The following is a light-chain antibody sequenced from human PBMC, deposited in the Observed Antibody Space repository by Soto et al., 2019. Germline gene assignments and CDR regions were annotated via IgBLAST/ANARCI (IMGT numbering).Light chain of an antibody. CDR3: SSYTATDTHVI. Sequence: QSVLTQPATVSGSPGQSITISCTGTSSDVGGYNYVSWYQQHPGKAPKFLIYDVSNRPSGVSNRFSGSKSGYTASLTISGLQAEDEADYFCSSYTATDTHVIFGGGTQLTVL. CDR1: SSDVGGYNY. J-gene: IGLJ2*01. CDR2: DVS. V-gene: IGLV2-14*01.